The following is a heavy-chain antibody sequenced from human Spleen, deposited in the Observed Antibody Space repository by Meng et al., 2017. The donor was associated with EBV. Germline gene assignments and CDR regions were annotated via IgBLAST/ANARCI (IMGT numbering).Heavy chain of an antibody. CDR3: ARGAIFGVGWFDS. D-gene: IGHD3-3*01. CDR2: ISGSGTLI. Sequence: QVLLVESGGGLAKPGGSLRLSCAASGFTLSDHYMSWIRQAPGKGLEWISYISGSGTLIDYADSVKGRFTVSKDNAKNSLYLQTSSLRAEDTAVYYCARGAIFGVGWFDSWGQGSLVTVSS. CDR1: GFTLSDHY. V-gene: IGHV3-11*01. J-gene: IGHJ5*01.